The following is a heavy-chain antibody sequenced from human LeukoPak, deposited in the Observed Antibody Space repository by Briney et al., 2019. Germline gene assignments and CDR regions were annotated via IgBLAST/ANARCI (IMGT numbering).Heavy chain of an antibody. V-gene: IGHV3-7*01. J-gene: IGHJ6*03. CDR3: GTARPVTKDHFMDV. CDR2: IYLDGSRA. CDR1: GFTFTNYW. Sequence: PGGSLRLSCAVSGFTFTNYWMSWARQSPGKGLEWVANIYLDGSRASYVDSVKGRFTISRDNANNSLFQQMNSLSAEDAAVYYCGTARPVTKDHFMDVWGKGTTVTVSS. D-gene: IGHD1-1*01.